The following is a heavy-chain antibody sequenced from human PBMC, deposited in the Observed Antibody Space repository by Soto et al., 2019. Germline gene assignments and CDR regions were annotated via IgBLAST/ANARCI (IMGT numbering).Heavy chain of an antibody. J-gene: IGHJ6*02. Sequence: QVQLVQSGAEVKKPGSSVKVSCKASGGTFSSYAISWVRQAPGQGLEWMGGIIPISGTANYAQKFQGRVTITADESTSXAXXXXXXXXXXXXXXXXXXXXXXXXXXXEIYYYYYYGMDVWGQGTTVTVSS. CDR3: XXXXXXXXXXEIYYYYYYGMDV. V-gene: IGHV1-69*01. CDR2: IIPISGTA. CDR1: GGTFSSYA.